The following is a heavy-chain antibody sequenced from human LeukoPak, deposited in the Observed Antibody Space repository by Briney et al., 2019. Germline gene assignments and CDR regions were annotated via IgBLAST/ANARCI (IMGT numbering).Heavy chain of an antibody. CDR1: GFTFSSYW. CDR2: INSDGSST. V-gene: IGHV3-74*01. CDR3: ASGISEEYSNYVADY. J-gene: IGHJ4*02. D-gene: IGHD4-11*01. Sequence: GGSLRLSCAASGFTFSSYWMHWVRQAPGKGLVWVSRINSDGSSTSYADSVKGRFTISRDSAKNTLYLQMNSLRAEDTAVYYCASGISEEYSNYVADYWGQGTLVTVSS.